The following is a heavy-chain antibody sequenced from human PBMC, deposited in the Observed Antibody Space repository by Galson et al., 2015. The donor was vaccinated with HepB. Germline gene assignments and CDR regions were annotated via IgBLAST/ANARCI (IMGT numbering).Heavy chain of an antibody. Sequence: SLRLSCAASGFTFSSYSMNWVRQAPGKGLEWVSSISSSSSYIYYADSVKGRFTISRDNAKNSLYLQMNSLRAEDTAVYYCARAASGVSAAAAGPSFDYWGQGTLVTVSS. CDR3: ARAASGVSAAAAGPSFDY. V-gene: IGHV3-21*01. CDR2: ISSSSSYI. CDR1: GFTFSSYS. J-gene: IGHJ4*02. D-gene: IGHD6-13*01.